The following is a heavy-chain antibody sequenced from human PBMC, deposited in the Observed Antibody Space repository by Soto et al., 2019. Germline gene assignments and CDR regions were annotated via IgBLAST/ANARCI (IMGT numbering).Heavy chain of an antibody. J-gene: IGHJ4*02. Sequence: QPGGSLRLSCAASGFTFSSYAMSWVRQAPGKGLEWAANIKQNGSKKYYVDSVKGRFTISRDNAKNSLYLQMNSLRAEDTAVYYCAKAHVLRFSPNDYWGQGTLVTVSS. D-gene: IGHD3-3*01. CDR2: IKQNGSKK. V-gene: IGHV3-7*01. CDR3: AKAHVLRFSPNDY. CDR1: GFTFSSYA.